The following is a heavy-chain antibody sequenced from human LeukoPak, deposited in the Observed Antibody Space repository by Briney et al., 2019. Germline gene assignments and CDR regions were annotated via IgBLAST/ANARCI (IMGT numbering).Heavy chain of an antibody. Sequence: SETLSLTCAVSGYSISSGYYWGWIRQPPGKGLGWIGSIYHSGSTYYNPSLKSRVTISVDTSKNQFSLKLSSETAADTAVYYCARAVRGVILGYYFDYWGQGTLVTVSS. D-gene: IGHD3-10*01. CDR2: IYHSGST. CDR3: ARAVRGVILGYYFDY. CDR1: GYSISSGYY. J-gene: IGHJ4*02. V-gene: IGHV4-38-2*01.